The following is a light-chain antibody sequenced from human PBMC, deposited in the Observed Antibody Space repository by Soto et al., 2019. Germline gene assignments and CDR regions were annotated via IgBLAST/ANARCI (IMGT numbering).Light chain of an antibody. J-gene: IGKJ1*01. Sequence: EIVLTQSPGTLSLSPGERATLSCRASQTVRTNYLAWFQHKPGQAPRLLIYGASSRATGIPDRFSGSGSGTDFTLTINRLEPEDFAVYYCQQYGSSPPTFGQGTKVEIK. CDR3: QQYGSSPPT. CDR2: GAS. CDR1: QTVRTNY. V-gene: IGKV3-20*01.